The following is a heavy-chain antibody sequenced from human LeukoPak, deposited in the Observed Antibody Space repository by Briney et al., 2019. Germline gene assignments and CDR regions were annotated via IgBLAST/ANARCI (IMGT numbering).Heavy chain of an antibody. CDR2: ISYDGSNK. CDR1: GFTFSSYG. D-gene: IGHD6-13*01. Sequence: PGRSLRLSCAASGFTFSSYGMPWVRQAPGKGLEWVAVISYDGSNKYYADSVKGRFTISRDNSKNTLYLQMNSLRAEDTAVYYCAKDRGSSWLNWFDPWGQGTLVTVSS. J-gene: IGHJ5*02. CDR3: AKDRGSSWLNWFDP. V-gene: IGHV3-30*18.